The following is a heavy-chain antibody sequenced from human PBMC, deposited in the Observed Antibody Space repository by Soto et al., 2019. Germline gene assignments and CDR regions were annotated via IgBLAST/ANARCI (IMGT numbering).Heavy chain of an antibody. V-gene: IGHV3-73*01. J-gene: IGHJ4*02. CDR2: IRSKANSYAT. Sequence: GGSLRLSCAASGFTFSGSAMHWVRQASGKGLEWVGRIRSKANSYATAYAASVKGRFTISRDDSKNTAYLQMNSLKTEDTAVYYCTRPAAAGNFDLSDYWGQGTLVTVSS. D-gene: IGHD3-9*01. CDR3: TRPAAAGNFDLSDY. CDR1: GFTFSGSA.